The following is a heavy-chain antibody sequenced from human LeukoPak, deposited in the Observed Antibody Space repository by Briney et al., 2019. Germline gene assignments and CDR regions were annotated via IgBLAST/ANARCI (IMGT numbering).Heavy chain of an antibody. J-gene: IGHJ4*02. CDR1: GVTLSSYA. D-gene: IGHD3-10*01. CDR3: ARDSSPMVRGVITHFDY. V-gene: IGHV3-30-3*01. Sequence: PGGSLRLSCAASGVTLSSYAMSWVRQAPGKGLEWVAVISYDGSNKYYADSVKGRFTISRDNSKNTLYLQMNSLRAEDTAVYYCARDSSPMVRGVITHFDYWGQGTLVTVSS. CDR2: ISYDGSNK.